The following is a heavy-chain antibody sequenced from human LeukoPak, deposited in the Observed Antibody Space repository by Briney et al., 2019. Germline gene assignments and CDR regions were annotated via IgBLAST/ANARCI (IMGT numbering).Heavy chain of an antibody. CDR2: LSYDGKNI. D-gene: IGHD6-19*01. J-gene: IGHJ4*02. V-gene: IGHV3-30*04. Sequence: GGSLRLSCTASGFSFSDYAMHWVRQAPGKGLEWVAILSYDGKNIEYADSVQGRFTISRDNSKKGLYLQMSSLRAEDTAVYYCARDGRWLAYFDYWGQGTLVTVSS. CDR3: ARDGRWLAYFDY. CDR1: GFSFSDYA.